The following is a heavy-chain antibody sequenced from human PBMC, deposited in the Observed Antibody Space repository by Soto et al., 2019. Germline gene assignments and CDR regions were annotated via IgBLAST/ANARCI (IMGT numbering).Heavy chain of an antibody. V-gene: IGHV1-24*01. CDR2: FAPQDGKI. J-gene: IGHJ6*01. CDR3: VADPRIIGTTGGFGL. D-gene: IGHD1-7*01. Sequence: GASVKVSCKASGGTFSSYAISWVRQAPGKGLEWMGGFAPQDGKISYPQKFQGRVTMTEDIHTHTVYMELSSLASEDTAVYYCVADPRIIGTTGGFGLWGQGTTVTVSS. CDR1: GGTFSSYA.